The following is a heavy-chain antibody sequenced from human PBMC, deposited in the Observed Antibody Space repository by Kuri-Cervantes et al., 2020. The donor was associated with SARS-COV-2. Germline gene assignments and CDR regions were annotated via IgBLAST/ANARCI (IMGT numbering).Heavy chain of an antibody. CDR3: ARDPGRITMVRGGGTGYYYGMDV. V-gene: IGHV4-39*07. Sequence: GSLRLSCTVSGGSISSSSYYWGWIRQPPGKGLEWIGSIYYSGSTYYNPSLRSRVTISVDTSKNQFSLKLSSVTAADTAVYYCARDPGRITMVRGGGTGYYYGMDVWGQGTTVTVSS. J-gene: IGHJ6*02. D-gene: IGHD3-10*01. CDR1: GGSISSSSYY. CDR2: IYYSGST.